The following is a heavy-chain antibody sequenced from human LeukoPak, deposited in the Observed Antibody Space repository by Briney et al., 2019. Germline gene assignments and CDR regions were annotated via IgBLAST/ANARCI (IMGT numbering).Heavy chain of an antibody. V-gene: IGHV4-31*03. CDR1: GGSISSGGYY. CDR3: ARGPDSIGSDAFDI. D-gene: IGHD3-22*01. J-gene: IGHJ3*02. CDR2: IYYSGST. Sequence: SQTLSLTCTVSGGSISSGGYYWSWIRQHPGKGLEWIGYIYYSGSTYYNPSLKSRVTISVDTSKNQFSLKLSSVAAADTAVYYCARGPDSIGSDAFDIWGQGTMVTVSS.